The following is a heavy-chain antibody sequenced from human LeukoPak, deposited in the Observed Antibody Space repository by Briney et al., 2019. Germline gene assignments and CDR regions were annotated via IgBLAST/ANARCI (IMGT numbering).Heavy chain of an antibody. CDR3: AKDPTRGYCSSTSCYGGDV. Sequence: PGGSLRLSCAASGFTFSSHAMSWVRQAPGKGLEWVSAISGSGGSTYYADSVKGRFTISRDNSKNTLYLQMNSLRAEDTAVYYCAKDPTRGYCSSTSCYGGDVWGKGTTVTVSS. D-gene: IGHD2-2*01. J-gene: IGHJ6*04. CDR2: ISGSGGST. CDR1: GFTFSSHA. V-gene: IGHV3-23*01.